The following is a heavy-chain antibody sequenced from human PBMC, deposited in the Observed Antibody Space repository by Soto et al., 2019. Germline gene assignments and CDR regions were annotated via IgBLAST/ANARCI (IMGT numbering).Heavy chain of an antibody. CDR3: AGVYVPYYYHYMDV. Sequence: SETLSLTCAVYGGSFSDYCWSWIRQPPGKGLEWIGEINHSGSTNYNPSLKSRVTISVDTSKNQFSLKLSSVTAADTAVYYCAGVYVPYYYHYMDVWGKGTTVTVSS. J-gene: IGHJ6*03. D-gene: IGHD3-16*01. CDR2: INHSGST. CDR1: GGSFSDYC. V-gene: IGHV4-34*01.